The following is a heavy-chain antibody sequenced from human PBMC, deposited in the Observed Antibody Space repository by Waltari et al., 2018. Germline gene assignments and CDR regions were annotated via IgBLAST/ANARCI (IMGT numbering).Heavy chain of an antibody. CDR3: AREGPHCGGDCGDFDY. V-gene: IGHV4-4*07. J-gene: IGHJ4*02. CDR2: IYTSGST. CDR1: GGSISSYY. D-gene: IGHD2-21*02. Sequence: QVQLQESGPGLVKPSETLSLTCTVSGGSISSYYWSWIRQPAGKGLEWIGRIYTSGSTNYNPSLKSRVTISVDKSKNQFSLKLSSLTAADTAVYYCAREGPHCGGDCGDFDYWGQGTLVTVSS.